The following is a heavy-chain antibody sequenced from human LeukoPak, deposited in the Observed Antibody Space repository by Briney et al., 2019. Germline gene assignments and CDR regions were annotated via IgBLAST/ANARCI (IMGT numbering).Heavy chain of an antibody. CDR2: ISYDGSNK. D-gene: IGHD6-19*01. J-gene: IGHJ4*02. V-gene: IGHV3-30*19. CDR3: ARARYSSGWSAHYYFDY. Sequence: GGSLRLSCAASGFIFSSYGMHWVRQAPGKGLEWVTVISYDGSNKYYADSVKGRFTISRDNSKNTLYLQMNSLRAEDTAVYYCARARYSSGWSAHYYFDYWGQGTLVTVSS. CDR1: GFIFSSYG.